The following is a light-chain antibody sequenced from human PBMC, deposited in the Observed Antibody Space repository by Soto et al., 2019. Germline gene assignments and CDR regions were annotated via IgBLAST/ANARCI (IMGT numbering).Light chain of an antibody. CDR3: SSYTSGSTLYV. J-gene: IGLJ1*01. Sequence: QSVLTQPASVSGSPGQSITISCTGTSSDVGSYNYVSWYQQHPGKAPRLMIYASSNRPSGVSHRFSGSRSGNTASLTISGLQAEEEADYFCSSYTSGSTLYVFGSGTKLTVL. CDR1: SSDVGSYNY. V-gene: IGLV2-14*01. CDR2: ASS.